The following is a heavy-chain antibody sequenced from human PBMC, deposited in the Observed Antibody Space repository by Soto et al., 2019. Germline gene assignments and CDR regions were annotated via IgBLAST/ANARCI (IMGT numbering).Heavy chain of an antibody. CDR3: ARSLAFPNGHIDH. V-gene: IGHV4-59*01. D-gene: IGHD2-8*01. Sequence: SETLSLTCRVPGGPMSGYYRSWVRLAPGKGLEWIGYVYYTGITNYNPSPQSRVSISVDTSNKHFSLSLTLVSATDTAVYLCARSLAFPNGHIDHWGQGNRVTVSS. J-gene: IGHJ4*02. CDR1: GGPMSGYY. CDR2: VYYTGIT.